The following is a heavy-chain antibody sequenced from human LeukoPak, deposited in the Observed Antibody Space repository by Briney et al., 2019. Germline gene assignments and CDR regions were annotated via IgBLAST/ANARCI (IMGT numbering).Heavy chain of an antibody. Sequence: GGSLRLSCAASGFTFTTYWMHWVRQAPGKGLVWVSHINSDGSITSYADSVKGRFTISRDNAKNTLYLQMNSLRAEDMAVYYCARDAVDTANAVWGQGTTVTVSS. CDR3: ARDAVDTANAV. V-gene: IGHV3-74*01. J-gene: IGHJ6*02. CDR2: INSDGSIT. CDR1: GFTFTTYW. D-gene: IGHD5-18*01.